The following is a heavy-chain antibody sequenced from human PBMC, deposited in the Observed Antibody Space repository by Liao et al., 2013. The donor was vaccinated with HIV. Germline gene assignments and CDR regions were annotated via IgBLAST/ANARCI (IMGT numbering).Heavy chain of an antibody. CDR1: GGSINSANYY. D-gene: IGHD3-22*01. V-gene: IGHV4-61*02. J-gene: IGHJ4*02. CDR3: ARGSGGDYYDSSGYYYLDY. Sequence: QVQLQESGPGLVKPSQTLSLTCTVSGGSINSANYYWSWIRQPAGKGLEWVGRIYTSGSTNYNPSLKSRVTISVDTSKNQFSLKLSSVTAADTAVYYCARGSGGDYYDSSGYYYLDYWGQGTLVSVSS. CDR2: IYTSGST.